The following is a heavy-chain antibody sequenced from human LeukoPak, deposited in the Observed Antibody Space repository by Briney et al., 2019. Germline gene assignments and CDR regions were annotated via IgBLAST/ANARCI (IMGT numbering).Heavy chain of an antibody. Sequence: GGSLRLSCAASGFILGTYWMSWVRQAPGKGLEWVANIKQDGSEKYFVDSVKGRFTISRDNAKNSLYLQMNSLRDEDTAVYFCARDSGVDAHIDYWGQGTLVTVSS. CDR2: IKQDGSEK. D-gene: IGHD3-3*01. V-gene: IGHV3-7*01. J-gene: IGHJ4*02. CDR3: ARDSGVDAHIDY. CDR1: GFILGTYW.